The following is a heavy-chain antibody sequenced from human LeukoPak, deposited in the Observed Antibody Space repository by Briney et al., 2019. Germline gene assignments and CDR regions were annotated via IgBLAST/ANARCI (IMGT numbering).Heavy chain of an antibody. J-gene: IGHJ4*02. V-gene: IGHV4-59*12. CDR1: GGSISSYY. D-gene: IGHD2-2*02. CDR3: ARDLLGYCSSTSCYTFDY. Sequence: TSSETLSLTCSVSGGSISSYYWSWIRQPPGKRPEWIGYVYHSGSTNYNPSLQGRVTISIDRSKNKFSLRLTSVTAADTAVYYCARDLLGYCSSTSCYTFDYWGQGTLVTVSS. CDR2: VYHSGST.